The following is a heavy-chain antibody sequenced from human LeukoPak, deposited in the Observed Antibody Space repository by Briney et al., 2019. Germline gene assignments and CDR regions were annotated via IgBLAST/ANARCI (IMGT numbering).Heavy chain of an antibody. J-gene: IGHJ1*01. Sequence: ASVKDSCKASGYTFTSYGISWVRQAPGQGLEWMGWISAYNGNTNYAQKLQDRVTMTTDTSTSTAYMELRSLRSDDTAVYYCARDLPIFGGEGGFQHWGQGTLVTVSS. D-gene: IGHD3-3*02. CDR3: ARDLPIFGGEGGFQH. CDR2: ISAYNGNT. CDR1: GYTFTSYG. V-gene: IGHV1-18*01.